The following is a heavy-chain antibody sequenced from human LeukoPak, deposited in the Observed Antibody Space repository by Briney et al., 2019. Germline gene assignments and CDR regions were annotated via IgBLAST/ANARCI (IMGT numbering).Heavy chain of an antibody. Sequence: PGRSLRLSCAASGFTFSSYGMHWVRQAPGKGLEWVAVIWYDGSNKYYADSVKGRFTISRDNSKNTLYLQMNSLRAEDTAVYYCARDGWFGELASYHFDYWGQGTLVTVSS. J-gene: IGHJ4*02. CDR2: IWYDGSNK. CDR1: GFTFSSYG. CDR3: ARDGWFGELASYHFDY. D-gene: IGHD3-10*01. V-gene: IGHV3-33*01.